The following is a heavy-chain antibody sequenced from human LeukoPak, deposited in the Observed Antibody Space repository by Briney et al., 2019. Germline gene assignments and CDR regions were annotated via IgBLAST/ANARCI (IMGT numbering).Heavy chain of an antibody. CDR2: ISAYNGNT. V-gene: IGHV1-18*01. CDR3: ARDRPIAVAGTRRYDY. J-gene: IGHJ4*02. Sequence: ASVKVSCKASGYTFTSYGISWVRQAPGQGLEWMGWISAYNGNTNYAQKLQGRVTMTTDTSTSTAYMELRSLRSDDTAVYDCARDRPIAVAGTRRYDYWGQGTLVTVSS. CDR1: GYTFTSYG. D-gene: IGHD6-19*01.